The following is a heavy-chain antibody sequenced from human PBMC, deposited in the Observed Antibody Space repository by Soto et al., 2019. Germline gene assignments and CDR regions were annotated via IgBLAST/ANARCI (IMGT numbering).Heavy chain of an antibody. V-gene: IGHV3-48*02. J-gene: IGHJ4*02. Sequence: EVQLVESGGGLVQPGGSLRLSCAASGFTFSDYALNWVRQAPGEGLEWISYISSSSSTIYFAESLKGRFTISRDNAKNSLYLQMNSLRDEDTAVYYCASTLQYCTSTSCSPWGRVDYWCQGTLVNVSS. CDR2: ISSSSSTI. CDR3: ASTLQYCTSTSCSPWGRVDY. CDR1: GFTFSDYA. D-gene: IGHD2-2*01.